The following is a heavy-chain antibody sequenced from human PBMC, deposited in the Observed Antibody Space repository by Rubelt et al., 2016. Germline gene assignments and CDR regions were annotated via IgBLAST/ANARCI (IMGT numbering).Heavy chain of an antibody. CDR3: ARVGKEDDILTLDY. V-gene: IGHV1-8*01. CDR1: GYTFTSYD. D-gene: IGHD3-9*01. CDR2: MNPNSGNT. Sequence: QVQLVQSGAEVKKPGASVKVSCKASGYTFTSYDINWVRQATGPGLEWMGWMNPNSGNTGYAKKFQGRVTMTRKSSISTAYMELSSLRSEDTAVYYCARVGKEDDILTLDYWGQGTLVTVSS. J-gene: IGHJ4*02.